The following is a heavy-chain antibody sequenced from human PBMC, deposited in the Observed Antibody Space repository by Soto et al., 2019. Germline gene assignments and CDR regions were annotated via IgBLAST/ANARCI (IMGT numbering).Heavy chain of an antibody. Sequence: GGSLRLSCAASGFNFSNHWMHWVRQRPGEGLVWVSRITSDGKSKAYAESVKGRFAISRDNAKNTLYLQMNGLTAEDTAVYYCARETGDWPLNWFDPWGQGTLVTVSS. D-gene: IGHD2-21*02. V-gene: IGHV3-74*01. CDR1: GFNFSNHW. J-gene: IGHJ5*02. CDR2: ITSDGKSK. CDR3: ARETGDWPLNWFDP.